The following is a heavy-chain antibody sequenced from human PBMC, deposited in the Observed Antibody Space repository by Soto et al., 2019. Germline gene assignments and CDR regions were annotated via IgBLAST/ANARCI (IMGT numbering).Heavy chain of an antibody. D-gene: IGHD6-6*01. CDR2: ISGSGGST. CDR3: AKVPLLIAALYYFDY. J-gene: IGHJ4*02. CDR1: GFPFSSYA. Sequence: SLRLSCAASGFPFSSYAMSWVRQAPGKGLEWVSAISGSGGSTYYADSVKGRFTISRDNSKNTLYLQMNSLRAEDTAVYYCAKVPLLIAALYYFDYWGQGTLVTVSS. V-gene: IGHV3-23*01.